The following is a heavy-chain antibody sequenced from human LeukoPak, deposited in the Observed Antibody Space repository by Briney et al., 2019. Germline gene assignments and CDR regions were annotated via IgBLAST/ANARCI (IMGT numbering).Heavy chain of an antibody. V-gene: IGHV4-59*01. J-gene: IGHJ3*02. CDR1: GDSINSYY. D-gene: IGHD5-24*01. CDR3: ARGRWLPNAFDI. Sequence: MPSETLSLTCTVSGDSINSYYWNWIRQPPGKGLEWIGYIYYSGRTDYNPSLKSRVTISVDTSKHQFSMKLKSVTAADTAVYFCARGRWLPNAFDIWGRGTMVTVFS. CDR2: IYYSGRT.